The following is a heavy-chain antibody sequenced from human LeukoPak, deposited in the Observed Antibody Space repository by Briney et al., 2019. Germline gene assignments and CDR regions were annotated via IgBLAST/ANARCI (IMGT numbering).Heavy chain of an antibody. V-gene: IGHV4-30-4*01. CDR1: GGSISSGDYY. CDR3: ARDKVLEWSLYYYYYMDV. D-gene: IGHD3-3*01. J-gene: IGHJ6*03. CDR2: IYYSGST. Sequence: PSETLSLTCTVSGGSISSGDYYWSWIRQPPGKGLEWIGYIYYSGSTYYNPSLKSRVTISVGTSKNQFSLKLSSVTAADTAVYYCARDKVLEWSLYYYYYMDVWGKGTTVTVSS.